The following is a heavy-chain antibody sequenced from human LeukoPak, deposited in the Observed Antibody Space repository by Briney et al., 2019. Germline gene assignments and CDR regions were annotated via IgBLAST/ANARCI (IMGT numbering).Heavy chain of an antibody. CDR3: ARAALDSRNYYYGLDV. Sequence: PGGSLRLSCAASGFTFSSYEMNWIRQAPGKGLEWVSYIKSSSGPKYYVDSVKGRFIISRDNAKNSLYLQMNSLRAEDTAVYYCARAALDSRNYYYGLDVWGQGTTVTVSS. CDR1: GFTFSSYE. V-gene: IGHV3-48*03. CDR2: IKSSSGPK. J-gene: IGHJ6*02. D-gene: IGHD1-14*01.